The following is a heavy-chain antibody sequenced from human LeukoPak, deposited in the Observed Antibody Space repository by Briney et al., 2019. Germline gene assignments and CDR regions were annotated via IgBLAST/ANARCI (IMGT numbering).Heavy chain of an antibody. CDR1: GGSISSSNW. V-gene: IGHV4-4*02. Sequence: SGTLSLTCAVSGGSISSSNWWSWVRQPPGKGLEWIGEIYHSGSTNYNPSLKSRVTISVDKSKNHFSLKLNSVTAADTAVYYCARGGVGSVSFSPWLDPWGQGTLVTVSS. CDR3: ARGGVGSVSFSPWLDP. J-gene: IGHJ5*02. CDR2: IYHSGST. D-gene: IGHD3-10*01.